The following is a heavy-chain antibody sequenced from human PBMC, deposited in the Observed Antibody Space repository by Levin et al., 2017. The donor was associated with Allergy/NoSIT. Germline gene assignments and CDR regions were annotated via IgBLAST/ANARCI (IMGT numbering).Heavy chain of an antibody. D-gene: IGHD2-15*01. J-gene: IGHJ6*02. Sequence: GGSLRLSCAASGFRFDGYGMSWVRQAPGRGLEWVSGINWNGGDTGYVDSVRGRFTISRDNAKNSLYLQMDSLRAEDTALYYCARGVDYYFYYGMDVWGQGTTVTVSS. CDR3: ARGVDYYFYYGMDV. CDR1: GFRFDGYG. CDR2: INWNGGDT. V-gene: IGHV3-20*04.